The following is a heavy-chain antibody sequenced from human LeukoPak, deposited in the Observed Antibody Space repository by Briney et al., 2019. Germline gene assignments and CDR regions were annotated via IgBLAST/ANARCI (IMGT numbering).Heavy chain of an antibody. D-gene: IGHD6-19*01. V-gene: IGHV3-7*01. CDR3: ARQRGSGCLDY. Sequence: GGSLRLSCAASRFTLGNYWMSWVRQAPGKGLEWVANIKQDGSETYYVDSVKGRFTISRDNAKNSLSLQMNSLRAEDTAVYYCARQRGSGCLDYWGQGTLATVSS. CDR2: IKQDGSET. CDR1: RFTLGNYW. J-gene: IGHJ4*02.